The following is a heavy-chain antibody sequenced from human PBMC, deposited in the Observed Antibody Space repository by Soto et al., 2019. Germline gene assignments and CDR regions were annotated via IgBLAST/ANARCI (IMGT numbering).Heavy chain of an antibody. Sequence: KTSETLSLTCAVYSGSLSDFYWNWIRQPPGKGLEWIGEINSSGNTNYNPSLKSRVTISIDTSKNQSSLKLSSVTAADTAVYYCARGRPHTTSSCYLNYWGAGTLVTVSS. J-gene: IGHJ4*02. CDR3: ARGRPHTTSSCYLNY. V-gene: IGHV4-34*01. CDR2: INSSGNT. CDR1: SGSLSDFY. D-gene: IGHD2-2*01.